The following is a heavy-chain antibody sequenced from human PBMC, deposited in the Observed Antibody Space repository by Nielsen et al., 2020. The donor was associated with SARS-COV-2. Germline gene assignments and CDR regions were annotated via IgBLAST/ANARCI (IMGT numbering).Heavy chain of an antibody. CDR2: IIPIFGTA. D-gene: IGHD3-3*01. V-gene: IGHV1-69*01. J-gene: IGHJ3*02. Sequence: WVRQAPGQGLEWMGWIIPIFGTANYAQKFQGIVTITADESTSTAYMELSSLRSEDTAVYYCARVAYDFWSGYYKINAFDIWGQGTMVTVSS. CDR3: ARVAYDFWSGYYKINAFDI.